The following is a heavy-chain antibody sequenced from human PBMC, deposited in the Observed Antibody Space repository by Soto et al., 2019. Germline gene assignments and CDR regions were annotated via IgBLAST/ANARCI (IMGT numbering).Heavy chain of an antibody. CDR2: VYSSGTT. J-gene: IGHJ4*02. CDR3: ARDIGSFAYGEGY. CDR1: GDSITNNNVY. Sequence: SETLSLTCTVSGDSITNNNVYWGWIRQPAGKGLEWIGRVYSSGTTDYNPSLNSRATMSVETPKNQFSLKLSSVTAADTAVYYCARDIGSFAYGEGYWGQGIQVTVSS. V-gene: IGHV4-4*07. D-gene: IGHD3-10*01.